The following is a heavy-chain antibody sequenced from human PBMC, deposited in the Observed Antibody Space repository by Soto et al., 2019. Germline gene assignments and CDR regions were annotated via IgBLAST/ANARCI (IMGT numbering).Heavy chain of an antibody. J-gene: IGHJ4*02. CDR1: GGTFSSYT. CDR2: IIPILGIA. V-gene: IGHV1-69*02. CDR3: AGSQRVPAATRSFDY. Sequence: QVQLVQSGAEVKKPGSSVKVSCNASGGTFSSYTISWVRQAPGQGLEWMGRIIPILGIANYAQKVQGRVTITADQSTSRVYMELSSVRSEDTAVYYCAGSQRVPAATRSFDYWGQGTLVTVSS. D-gene: IGHD2-2*01.